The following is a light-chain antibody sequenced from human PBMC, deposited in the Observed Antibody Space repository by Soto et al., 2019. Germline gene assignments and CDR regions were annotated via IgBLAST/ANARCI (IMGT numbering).Light chain of an antibody. V-gene: IGLV1-44*01. CDR1: TSNIGSHA. J-gene: IGLJ3*02. CDR3: AAWDDSLNGRL. Sequence: SVLTQPPSASGTPGQRVTIFCSGSTSNIGSHAVNWYQHLPGTAPKLLICDNNQRPSGVPDRFSGSKSGTSASLAISGLQSEDEADYYCAAWDDSLNGRLFGGGTKLTVL. CDR2: DNN.